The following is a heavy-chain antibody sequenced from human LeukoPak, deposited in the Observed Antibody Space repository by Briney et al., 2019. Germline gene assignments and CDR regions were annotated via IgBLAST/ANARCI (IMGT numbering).Heavy chain of an antibody. V-gene: IGHV3-7*01. Sequence: GGSLRLSCAASGFIFSSYWMAWVRQAPGKGLEWVANIKQDGDQYNYMDTVKGRFTISRDNARKSLYLHMDSLRAEDTAIYFCARNLNYPDGGSTFDFDYWGQGTLVTVSS. D-gene: IGHD4-23*01. CDR1: GFIFSSYW. CDR2: IKQDGDQY. J-gene: IGHJ4*02. CDR3: ARNLNYPDGGSTFDFDY.